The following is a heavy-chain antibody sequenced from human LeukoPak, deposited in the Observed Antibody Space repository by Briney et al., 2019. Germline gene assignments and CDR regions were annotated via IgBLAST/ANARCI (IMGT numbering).Heavy chain of an antibody. CDR2: IIHSGGT. CDR1: GGSFNGYS. CDR3: ARGPLAFRRVAGIFS. Sequence: ASETLSLTCAVSGGSFNGYSYTWIRQPPGKGVEWIGEIIHSGGTSYNPSLKSRLTISVDTSRKQFSLKLTSVTAADTALYFCARGPLAFRRVAGIFSWGRGTQVTVSS. D-gene: IGHD6-19*01. V-gene: IGHV4-34*01. J-gene: IGHJ5*02.